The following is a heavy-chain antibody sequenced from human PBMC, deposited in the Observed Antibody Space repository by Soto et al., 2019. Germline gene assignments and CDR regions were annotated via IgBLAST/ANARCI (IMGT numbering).Heavy chain of an antibody. CDR1: GYTLTELS. D-gene: IGHD2-15*01. V-gene: IGHV1-24*01. CDR3: ATSSYCSGGSCYSDLAFDI. J-gene: IGHJ3*02. CDR2: FDPEDGET. Sequence: ASVKVSCKVSGYTLTELSMHWVRQAPGKGLEWMGGFDPEDGETIYAQKFQGRVTMTEDTSTDTAYMELSSLRSEDTAVYYCATSSYCSGGSCYSDLAFDIWGQGTMVTVSS.